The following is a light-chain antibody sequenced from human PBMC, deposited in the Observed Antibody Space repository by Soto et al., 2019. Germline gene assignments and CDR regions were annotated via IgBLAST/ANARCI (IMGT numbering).Light chain of an antibody. CDR1: QGISSA. CDR2: AAS. V-gene: IGKV1-13*02. CDR3: QQFKSHPFA. J-gene: IGKJ3*01. Sequence: AIQLTQSPSSLYASVGDRVTITSRASQGISSALACYQHHPGKAPRLVIYAASSLETGVPSRFSGSGSLTNFTLTISSLQPEDFATYYSQQFKSHPFAFGPGTKLDVK.